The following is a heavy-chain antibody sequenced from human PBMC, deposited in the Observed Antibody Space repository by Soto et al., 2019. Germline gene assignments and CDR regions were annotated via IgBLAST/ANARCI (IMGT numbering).Heavy chain of an antibody. CDR3: ARQASGGSHFDN. D-gene: IGHD2-15*01. Sequence: QVQLQESGPGLVKPSGTLSLTCAVSSGSISSTNWWIWVRQPPGEGLGWIGEIYYSGSTNYNPSLKSRVTILVDKSKNQFSLRLSSVTAADTAVYYCARQASGGSHFDNWGQGTLVTVSS. V-gene: IGHV4-4*02. CDR2: IYYSGST. CDR1: SGSISSTNW. J-gene: IGHJ4*02.